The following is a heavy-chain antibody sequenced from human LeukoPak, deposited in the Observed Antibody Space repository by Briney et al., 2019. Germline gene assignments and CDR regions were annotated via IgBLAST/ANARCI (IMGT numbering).Heavy chain of an antibody. V-gene: IGHV4-4*07. Sequence: PAETLSLTCTVSGGSISSYYWSWIRQPAGKGLEWIGRIYASGNTNYNPSLKSRVTMSVDTSKNLFALKLSSVTAADTAVYYCARQGVATAIDYWGQGTLVTASS. CDR3: ARQGVATAIDY. CDR2: IYASGNT. J-gene: IGHJ4*02. D-gene: IGHD2-21*02. CDR1: GGSISSYY.